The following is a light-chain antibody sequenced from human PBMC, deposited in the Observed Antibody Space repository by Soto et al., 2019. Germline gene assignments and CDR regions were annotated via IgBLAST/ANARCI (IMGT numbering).Light chain of an antibody. V-gene: IGKV1-5*01. CDR3: QQYASYPYT. CDR2: DAS. J-gene: IGKJ2*01. Sequence: DIQMTQSPSTLSASVGDRVTISCRASQSIQTWLAWYQQKPGKAPNLLSFDASDLASGVSSRFSGSGSGAEFPLTISSLQADDFATYYCQQYASYPYTFGRGTRLEIK. CDR1: QSIQTW.